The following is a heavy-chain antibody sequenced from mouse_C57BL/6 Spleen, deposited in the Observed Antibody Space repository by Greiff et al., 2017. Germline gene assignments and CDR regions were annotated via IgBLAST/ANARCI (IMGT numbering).Heavy chain of an antibody. CDR2: IDPKSGGT. CDR3: ASDYDGYSYFDY. J-gene: IGHJ2*01. Sequence: QVQLQQSGAELVKPGASVKLSCKASGYTFTSYWMHWVKLRPGRGLEWIGRIDPKSGGTKYNEKFKSKATLPVDKPSSTSYMPLSSLTSEDYAVYYCASDYDGYSYFDYWGQGTTLTVSA. D-gene: IGHD2-3*01. CDR1: GYTFTSYW. V-gene: IGHV1-72*01.